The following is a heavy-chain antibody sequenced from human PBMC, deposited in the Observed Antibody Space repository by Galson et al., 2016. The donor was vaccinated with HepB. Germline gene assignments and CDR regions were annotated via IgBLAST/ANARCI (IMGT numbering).Heavy chain of an antibody. D-gene: IGHD2-15*01. V-gene: IGHV4-34*01. CDR3: ARDLGRGGIYYQAFES. J-gene: IGHJ4*02. Sequence: SETLSLTCAVYDGSISNNFWHWVRQTPGKGLEWIGEISHSGSTNYNPSLKSRLTMSVDTSNNQFSLKLSSLTAADTAVYYCARDLGRGGIYYQAFESWGQGTLVTVAS. CDR1: DGSISNNF. CDR2: ISHSGST.